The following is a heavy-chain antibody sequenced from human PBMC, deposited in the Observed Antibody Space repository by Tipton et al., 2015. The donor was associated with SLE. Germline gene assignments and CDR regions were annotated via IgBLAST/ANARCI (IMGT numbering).Heavy chain of an antibody. CDR3: ARADTASAFDI. CDR2: INHSGST. CDR1: GGSFSGYY. D-gene: IGHD2-2*02. V-gene: IGHV4-34*01. Sequence: LSLTCTVYGGSFSGYYWSWIRQPPGKGLEWIGEINHSGSTNYNPSLKSRVTISVDTSKNQFSLKLSSVTAADTAVYYCARADTASAFDIWGQGTMVTVSS. J-gene: IGHJ3*02.